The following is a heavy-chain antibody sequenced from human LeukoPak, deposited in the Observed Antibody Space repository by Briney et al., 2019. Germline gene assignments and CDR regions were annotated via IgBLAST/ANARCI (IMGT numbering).Heavy chain of an antibody. V-gene: IGHV3-20*04. CDR3: ARSEQTTVTVDY. Sequence: GGSLRLSCAASGFTFDDYGMSWVRQAPGKGLEWVSGINWNGGSTGYADSVKGRFTISRDNAKNSLYLQMNSLRAEDTAVYYCARSEQTTVTVDYWGQGTLVTVSS. CDR1: GFTFDDYG. J-gene: IGHJ4*02. CDR2: INWNGGST. D-gene: IGHD4-17*01.